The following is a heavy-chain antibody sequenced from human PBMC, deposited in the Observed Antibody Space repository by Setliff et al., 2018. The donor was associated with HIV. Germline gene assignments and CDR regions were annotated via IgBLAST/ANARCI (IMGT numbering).Heavy chain of an antibody. J-gene: IGHJ3*02. V-gene: IGHV4-39*07. CDR1: GGSISSSSYY. CDR2: IYYSGNT. Sequence: PSETLSLTCTVSGGSISSSSYYWGWIRQPPGKGLEWIGSIYYSGNTYYNPSLKSRVTISVDTYKNQFSLKLTSVTAADTAMYYCARDLGYSYGDAFDIWGQGTTVTV. D-gene: IGHD5-18*01. CDR3: ARDLGYSYGDAFDI.